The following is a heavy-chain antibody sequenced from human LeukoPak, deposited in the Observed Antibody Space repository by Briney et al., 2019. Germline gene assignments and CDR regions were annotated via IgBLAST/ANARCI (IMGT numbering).Heavy chain of an antibody. J-gene: IGHJ4*02. CDR2: ISERGGST. CDR1: GISLTNYA. V-gene: IGHV3-23*01. CDR3: AKRGVVIRGLLVIGYHQEAYHYDF. D-gene: IGHD3-10*01. Sequence: GGSLRLPCVVSGISLTNYAMTWVRQAPGKGLEWVSYISERGGSTTYADSVKGRFTISRDTSLNTLYLQMNNLRAEDTALYFCAKRGVVIRGLLVIGYHQEAYHYDFWGQGVLVTVSS.